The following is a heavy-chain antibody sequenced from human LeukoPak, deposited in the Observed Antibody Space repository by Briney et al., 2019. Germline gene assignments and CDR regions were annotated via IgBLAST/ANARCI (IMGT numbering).Heavy chain of an antibody. CDR3: ARDHSLTYYYDSSGYYSDY. Sequence: QPGGSLRLSCAASGFTFSSYAMHWVRQAPGKGLEWVAVISYDGSNKYYADSVKGRFTISRDNSKNTLYLQMNSLRAEDTAVYYCARDHSLTYYYDSSGYYSDYWGQGTLVTVSS. V-gene: IGHV3-30*04. CDR1: GFTFSSYA. D-gene: IGHD3-22*01. CDR2: ISYDGSNK. J-gene: IGHJ4*02.